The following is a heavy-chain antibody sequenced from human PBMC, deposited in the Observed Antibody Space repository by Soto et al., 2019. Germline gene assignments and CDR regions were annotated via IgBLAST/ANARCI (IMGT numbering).Heavy chain of an antibody. CDR1: GGSISGDSYY. D-gene: IGHD2-2*01. Sequence: SETLSLTCTVSGGSISGDSYYWGWIRQSPEKGLEWIASISYSGSTYYNPTLKSRLIISVDTSKSQFSLKLTSMTGADTAVYYCATRPPQIVVTLLPFPSWGQGTPVTVSS. J-gene: IGHJ5*02. CDR2: ISYSGST. V-gene: IGHV4-39*07. CDR3: ATRPPQIVVTLLPFPS.